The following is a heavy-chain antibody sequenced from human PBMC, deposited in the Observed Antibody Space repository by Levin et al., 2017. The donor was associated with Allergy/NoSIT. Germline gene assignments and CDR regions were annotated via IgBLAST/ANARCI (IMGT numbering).Heavy chain of an antibody. CDR1: GYTFTSYD. J-gene: IGHJ4*02. D-gene: IGHD3-3*01. V-gene: IGHV1-8*01. CDR2: MNPNSGNT. Sequence: GESLKISCKASGYTFTSYDINWVRQATGQGLEWMGWMNPNSGNTGYAQKFQGRVTMTRNTSISTAYMELSSLRSEDTAVYYCALTRPVLFGYYFDYWGQGTLVTVSS. CDR3: ALTRPVLFGYYFDY.